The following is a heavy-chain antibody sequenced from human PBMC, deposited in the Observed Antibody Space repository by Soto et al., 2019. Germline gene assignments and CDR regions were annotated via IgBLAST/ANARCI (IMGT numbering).Heavy chain of an antibody. CDR1: GGSFSGYY. CDR3: ARAYDFWSAIHPRDFDY. D-gene: IGHD3-3*01. J-gene: IGHJ4*02. V-gene: IGHV4-34*01. CDR2: INHSGST. Sequence: PSETLSLTCAVYGGSFSGYYWSWIRQPPGKGLEWIGEINHSGSTNYNPSLKTRVTISVDTSKNQFSLKLSSVTTADTAVYYCARAYDFWSAIHPRDFDYWGQGTLVTVSS.